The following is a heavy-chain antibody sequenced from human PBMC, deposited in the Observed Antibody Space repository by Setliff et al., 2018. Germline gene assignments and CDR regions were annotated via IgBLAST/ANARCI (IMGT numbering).Heavy chain of an antibody. CDR1: GITFKNAW. Sequence: PVGSLRLSCAASGITFKNAWMTWVRQAPGKGLEWVGRIKSKGEDETTNFAASVKGRFSLSRDDSRNMIYLQMSSLKIEDTAFYYCTTGPRDGRNYMTWLDSWGPGTLVTVSS. D-gene: IGHD3-10*01. J-gene: IGHJ5*01. V-gene: IGHV3-15*01. CDR2: IKSKGEDETT. CDR3: TTGPRDGRNYMTWLDS.